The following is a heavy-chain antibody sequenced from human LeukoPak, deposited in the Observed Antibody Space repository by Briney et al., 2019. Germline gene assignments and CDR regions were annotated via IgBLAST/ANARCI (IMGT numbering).Heavy chain of an antibody. CDR2: ISSSGSTK. CDR1: GFTFSSYS. J-gene: IGHJ4*02. V-gene: IGHV3-48*01. D-gene: IGHD6-13*01. Sequence: GGSLRLSCAVSGFTFSSYSMNWVRLAPGKGLEWVSYISSSGSTKYYADSVKGRFTISRDNAKNSLYLQMNSLRGEDTAVYCCASGAAVGTSRFDFWGQGTLVTVSS. CDR3: ASGAAVGTSRFDF.